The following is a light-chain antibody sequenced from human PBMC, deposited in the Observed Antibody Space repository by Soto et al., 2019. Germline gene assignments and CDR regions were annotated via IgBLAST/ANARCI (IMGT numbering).Light chain of an antibody. CDR2: SAS. V-gene: IGKV1-12*01. Sequence: DLPMTQSPSSVSASVGDRVTITCRASQDINRWLAWHQQKPGKAPNLLIFSASSLQSGVPSRFSGSGSGTDFTLTITNLQPEDAATYYCQQGHSFPLTFGPGTKVDLK. CDR3: QQGHSFPLT. J-gene: IGKJ3*01. CDR1: QDINRW.